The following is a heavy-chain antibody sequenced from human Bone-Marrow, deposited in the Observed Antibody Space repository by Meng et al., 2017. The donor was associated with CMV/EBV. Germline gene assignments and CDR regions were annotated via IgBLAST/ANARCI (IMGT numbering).Heavy chain of an antibody. D-gene: IGHD3-10*01. V-gene: IGHV3-7*01. Sequence: GGSLRLSCAASGFTFSSYWMSWVRQAPGKGLEWVANIKQDGSEKYYVDSVKGRFTISRDNAKNSLYLQMNSLRAEDTAVYYCARDFNAPLWFGELWPNAFDIWGQGTMVTI. CDR2: IKQDGSEK. J-gene: IGHJ3*02. CDR3: ARDFNAPLWFGELWPNAFDI. CDR1: GFTFSSYW.